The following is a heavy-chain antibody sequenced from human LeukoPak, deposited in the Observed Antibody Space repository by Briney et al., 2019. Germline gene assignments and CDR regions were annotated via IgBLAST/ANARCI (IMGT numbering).Heavy chain of an antibody. CDR3: AKLGEGTYYYDSSGYYDHTYYFDY. J-gene: IGHJ4*02. CDR1: GFTFSSYA. CDR2: ISGSGGST. Sequence: PGGSLRLSCAASGFTFSSYAMSWVRQAPGKGLEWVSAISGSGGSTYYADSVKGRFTISRDNSKNTLYLQMNSLRAEDTAVYYCAKLGEGTYYYDSSGYYDHTYYFDYWGQETLVTVSS. V-gene: IGHV3-23*01. D-gene: IGHD3-22*01.